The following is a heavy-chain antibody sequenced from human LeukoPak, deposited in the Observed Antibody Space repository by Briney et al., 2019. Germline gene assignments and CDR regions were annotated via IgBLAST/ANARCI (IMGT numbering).Heavy chain of an antibody. Sequence: GESLKISCKGSGYSFTSYWIGWVRQMPGKGLEWMGIIYPGDSDTRYSPSFQGQVTISADKPISTAYLQWSSLKASDTAMYYCPTSPPGGDNPNWFDPWGQGPLVTVSS. V-gene: IGHV5-51*04. D-gene: IGHD4-17*01. CDR1: GYSFTSYW. J-gene: IGHJ5*02. CDR2: IYPGDSDT. CDR3: PTSPPGGDNPNWFDP.